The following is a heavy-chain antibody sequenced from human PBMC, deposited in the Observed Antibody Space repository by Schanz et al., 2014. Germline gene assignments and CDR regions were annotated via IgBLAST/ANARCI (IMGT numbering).Heavy chain of an antibody. V-gene: IGHV3-23*01. CDR2: LSGSGGST. CDR1: GFTFNSYA. Sequence: DVQLLESGGGLVQPGGSLRLSCAASGFTFNSYAMSWVRQAPGKGLEWVSALSGSGGSTYYADSVKGRFTISRDNSKTTLSLQMNSLRAEDTAVYYCAKGMGYCSGGTCYDCYYYGLDVWGRGTTVTVSS. CDR3: AKGMGYCSGGTCYDCYYYGLDV. J-gene: IGHJ6*02. D-gene: IGHD2-15*01.